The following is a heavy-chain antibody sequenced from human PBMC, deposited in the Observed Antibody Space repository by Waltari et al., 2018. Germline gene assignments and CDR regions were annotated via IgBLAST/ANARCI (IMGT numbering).Heavy chain of an antibody. CDR1: GFTFQNYE. D-gene: IGHD1-26*01. J-gene: IGHJ4*02. CDR3: ARGEGGANEY. V-gene: IGHV3-48*03. CDR2: ISSGASTI. Sequence: EVQLVESGGGLVQPGGSLRLLCASSGFTFQNYEMNWVRQAPGKGLELVSYISSGASTIFYADSVKGRFTISRDNAKNSVYLQMNSLRADDTAIYYCARGEGGANEYWGQGTLVTVSS.